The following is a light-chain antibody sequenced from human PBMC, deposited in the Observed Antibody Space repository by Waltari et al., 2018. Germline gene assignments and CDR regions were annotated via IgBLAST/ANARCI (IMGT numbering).Light chain of an antibody. J-gene: IGLJ3*02. CDR1: SSDVGGYNY. CDR2: EVS. Sequence: QSALTQPRPVSGSPGQSVTISCTGTSSDVGGYNYVSWHQQHPGKAPKLMIYEVSKRPSGVPARFSGSTSGHTCSLTISGLQAEEVADYYCCSYAGTYSCLFGGGTKVTVL. CDR3: CSYAGTYSCL. V-gene: IGLV2-11*01.